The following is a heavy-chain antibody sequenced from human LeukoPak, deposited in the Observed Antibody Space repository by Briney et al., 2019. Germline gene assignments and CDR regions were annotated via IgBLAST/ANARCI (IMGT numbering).Heavy chain of an antibody. CDR2: ISGSGGST. CDR3: AEGAAGVFGMDV. D-gene: IGHD6-13*01. CDR1: GFTFSSYA. V-gene: IGHV3-23*01. J-gene: IGHJ6*02. Sequence: GGSLRLSCAASGFTFSSYAMSWVRQAPGKGLEWVSAISGSGGSTYYADSVKGRFTISRDNSKNTLYLQMSSLRAEDTAVYYCAEGAAGVFGMDVWGQGTTVTVSS.